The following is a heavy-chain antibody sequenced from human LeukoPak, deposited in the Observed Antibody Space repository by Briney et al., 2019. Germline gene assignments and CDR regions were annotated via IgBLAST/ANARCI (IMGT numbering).Heavy chain of an antibody. Sequence: PSETLSLTCTVSGGSITSGSYYWGWIRQPPGKGLEWIGSIYYSGSTYYNPSLKSRITVSPDTSKNQFSLKVSSVTAADTAVYYCARDKTLEVVNFFDLWGQGTLVTVSS. V-gene: IGHV4-39*07. J-gene: IGHJ4*02. CDR3: ARDKTLEVVNFFDL. D-gene: IGHD3-22*01. CDR2: IYYSGST. CDR1: GGSITSGSYY.